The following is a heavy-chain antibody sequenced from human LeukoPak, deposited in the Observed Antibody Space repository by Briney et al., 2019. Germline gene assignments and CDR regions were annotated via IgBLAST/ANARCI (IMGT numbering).Heavy chain of an antibody. D-gene: IGHD3-10*01. CDR3: ARDFDRDYGSGVMVA. J-gene: IGHJ5*02. CDR1: GYTFTSYY. V-gene: IGHV1-46*01. Sequence: ASVKVSCEASGYTFTSYYMHWVRQAPGQGLEWMGIINPSGGSTSYAQKFQGRVTMTRDTSTSTVYMELSSLRSEDTAVYYCARDFDRDYGSGVMVAWGQGTLVTVSS. CDR2: INPSGGST.